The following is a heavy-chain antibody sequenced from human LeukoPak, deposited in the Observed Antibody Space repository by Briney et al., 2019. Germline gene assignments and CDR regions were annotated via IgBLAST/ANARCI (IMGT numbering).Heavy chain of an antibody. CDR1: GFTFSSYG. CDR2: IRYDGSNK. Sequence: GGSLRLSCAASGFTFSSYGMHWVRQAPGKGLEWVAFIRYDGSNKYYANSVKGRFTISRDNSRNTLYLQMNSLRPEDTAVYYCGGLAVFDYWXQGTLVTVSS. V-gene: IGHV3-30*02. D-gene: IGHD2-15*01. CDR3: GGLAVFDY. J-gene: IGHJ4*02.